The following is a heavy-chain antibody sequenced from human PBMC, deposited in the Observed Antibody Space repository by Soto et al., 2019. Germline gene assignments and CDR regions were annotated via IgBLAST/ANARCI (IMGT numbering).Heavy chain of an antibody. CDR3: ARGSEDSYPGSRIFDF. D-gene: IGHD3-10*01. CDR1: GFTFGSRA. V-gene: IGHV3-23*01. CDR2: ITDNGGDS. J-gene: IGHJ4*02. Sequence: EVQLLVSGGDLVQPGGSLRLSCVASGFTFGSRAMSWVRQAPGEGLEWVSTITDNGGDSKSADSVRARFAISRDNSKNILYLQMNSLRAEDSAIYYCARGSEDSYPGSRIFDFWGRGTLVSVSS.